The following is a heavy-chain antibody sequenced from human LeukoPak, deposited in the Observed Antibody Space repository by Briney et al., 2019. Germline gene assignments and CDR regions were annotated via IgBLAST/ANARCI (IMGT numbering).Heavy chain of an antibody. V-gene: IGHV1-69*06. CDR3: ARGVATIFPSDY. CDR1: GGTFSSYA. CDR2: IIPIFGTA. Sequence: SVKVSCKASGGTFSSYAISWVRQAPGQGLEWMGGIIPIFGTANYAQKFQGRVTITADKSTSTAYMELSSLRSEDTAVYYCARGVATIFPSDYWGQGTLVTVSS. D-gene: IGHD5-24*01. J-gene: IGHJ4*02.